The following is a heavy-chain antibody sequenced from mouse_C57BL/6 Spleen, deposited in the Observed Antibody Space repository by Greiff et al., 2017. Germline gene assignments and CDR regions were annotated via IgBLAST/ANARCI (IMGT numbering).Heavy chain of an antibody. CDR1: GYAFSSSW. CDR3: ARAYDGYSSYAMDY. D-gene: IGHD2-3*01. J-gene: IGHJ4*01. Sequence: QVQLQQSGPELVKPGASVKISCKASGYAFSSSWMNWVKQRPGKGLEWIGRIYPGDGDTNYNGKFKGKATLTADKSSSTAYMQLSSLTSEDSAVYFCARAYDGYSSYAMDYWGQGTSVTVSS. CDR2: IYPGDGDT. V-gene: IGHV1-82*01.